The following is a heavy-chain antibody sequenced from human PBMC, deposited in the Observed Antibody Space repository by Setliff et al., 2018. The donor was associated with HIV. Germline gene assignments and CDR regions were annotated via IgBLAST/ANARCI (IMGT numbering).Heavy chain of an antibody. CDR3: ARVSKTYWYSIPRYYYYSMDV. CDR1: GGSFSDYY. CDR2: INHSGRT. Sequence: SETLSLTCAVYGGSFSDYYWSWIRQPPGKGLEWIGEINHSGRTIQSPSLGSRVTISIDTSKNQFSLKLSSVSAADTAVYYCARVSKTYWYSIPRYYYYSMDVWGDGTTVTVSS. J-gene: IGHJ6*03. D-gene: IGHD2-8*02. V-gene: IGHV4-34*01.